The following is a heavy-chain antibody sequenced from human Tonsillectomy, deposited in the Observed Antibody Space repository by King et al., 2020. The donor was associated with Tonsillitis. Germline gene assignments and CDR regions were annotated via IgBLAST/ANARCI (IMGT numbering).Heavy chain of an antibody. J-gene: IGHJ5*02. CDR3: ARSGMAARMPFGP. V-gene: IGHV5-51*01. Sequence: VQLVESGAEVKKPGQSLKISCKGSGYSFDTYWIAWVRQMPGKGLEWMGIIYPGDSETRYNPSFQGKVTISADMSINTAYLQWSSLKASDTAIYYCARSGMAARMPFGPWGQGTLVTVSS. CDR2: IYPGDSET. CDR1: GYSFDTYW. D-gene: IGHD5-24*01.